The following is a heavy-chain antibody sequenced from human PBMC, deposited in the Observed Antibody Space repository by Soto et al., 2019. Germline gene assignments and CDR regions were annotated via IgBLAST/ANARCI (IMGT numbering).Heavy chain of an antibody. J-gene: IGHJ4*02. D-gene: IGHD2-15*01. Sequence: SETLSLTCAVYGGSFSGYYWSWIRQPPGKGLEWIGEINHSGSTNYNPSLKSRVTISVDTSKNQFSLKLSSVTAADTAVYYCARLGYCSGGSCYSTLDYWGQGTLVTVSS. CDR2: INHSGST. V-gene: IGHV4-34*01. CDR1: GGSFSGYY. CDR3: ARLGYCSGGSCYSTLDY.